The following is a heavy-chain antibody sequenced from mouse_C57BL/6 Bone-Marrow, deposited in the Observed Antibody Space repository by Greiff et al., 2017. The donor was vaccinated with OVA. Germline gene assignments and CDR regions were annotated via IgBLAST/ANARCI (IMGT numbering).Heavy chain of an antibody. Sequence: QVQLKESGAELVRPGASVKLSCKASGYTFTDYYINWVKQRPGQGLEWIARIYPGSGNTYYNEKFKGKATLTAEKSSSTAYMQLSSLTSEDSAVYFCARRLRAMDYWGQGTSVTVSS. V-gene: IGHV1-76*01. D-gene: IGHD3-2*02. CDR2: IYPGSGNT. CDR3: ARRLRAMDY. J-gene: IGHJ4*01. CDR1: GYTFTDYY.